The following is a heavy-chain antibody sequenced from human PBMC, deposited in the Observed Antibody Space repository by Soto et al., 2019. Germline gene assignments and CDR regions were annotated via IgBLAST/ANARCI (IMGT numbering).Heavy chain of an antibody. V-gene: IGHV4-39*01. J-gene: IGHJ4*02. D-gene: IGHD6-13*01. CDR3: ERQIASSWESFDY. Sequence: PSETLSLTCTVSGGSISSSSHYWGWIRQPPGKGPEWIGSIYYSGSTHYNPSLKSRVTISGDSSKNQFSLKVYSVTAADTAVYYCERQIASSWESFDYWGQGALVTVSS. CDR1: GGSISSSSHY. CDR2: IYYSGST.